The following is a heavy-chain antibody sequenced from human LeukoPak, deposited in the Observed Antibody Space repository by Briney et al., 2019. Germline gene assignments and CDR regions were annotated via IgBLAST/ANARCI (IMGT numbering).Heavy chain of an antibody. D-gene: IGHD1-1*01. J-gene: IGHJ2*01. Sequence: ASAKVSCKASGDTFSTVTINWGRQAPGQGLEWMGRIIPIFNAPTYAQKFQGRVTITADESTSTAYMALSSLTSEDTAVYYGADNSIAYFDLWGRGTLVTVSS. V-gene: IGHV1-69*13. CDR3: ADNSIAYFDL. CDR1: GDTFSTVT. CDR2: IIPIFNAP.